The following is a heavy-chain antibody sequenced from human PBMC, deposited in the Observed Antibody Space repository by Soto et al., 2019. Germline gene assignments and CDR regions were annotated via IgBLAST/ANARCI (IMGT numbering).Heavy chain of an antibody. D-gene: IGHD2-21*01. CDR3: ARGGISHWAYFYYMDV. CDR1: GGTLSDYF. J-gene: IGHJ6*03. V-gene: IGHV4-34*01. CDR2: INHLGST. Sequence: TSETLSLTCVVSGGTLSDYFWSWIRQPPGMALEWIGEINHLGSTNYNPSLKSRVTMSVDTSKNQFSLTLNSVTAADTATYYCARGGISHWAYFYYMDVWDRGTTFTVSS.